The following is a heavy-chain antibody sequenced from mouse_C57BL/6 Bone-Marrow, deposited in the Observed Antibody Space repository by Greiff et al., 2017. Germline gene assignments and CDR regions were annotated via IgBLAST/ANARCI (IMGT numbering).Heavy chain of an antibody. J-gene: IGHJ1*03. CDR3: ARRGDGYLWYFDV. Sequence: VKLQESGPELVKPGASVKLSCKASGYTFTSYDINWVKQRPGQGLEWIGWIYPRDGSTKYNEKFKGKATLTVDTSSSTAYMELHSLTSEDSAVYFCARRGDGYLWYFDVWGTGTTVTVSS. CDR2: IYPRDGST. D-gene: IGHD2-3*01. CDR1: GYTFTSYD. V-gene: IGHV1-85*01.